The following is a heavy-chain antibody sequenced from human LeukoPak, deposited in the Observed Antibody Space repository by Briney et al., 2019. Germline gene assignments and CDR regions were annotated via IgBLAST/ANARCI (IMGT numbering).Heavy chain of an antibody. CDR3: ARDYDSSGYSPPGD. Sequence: PGGSLRLSCAASGFTFSDYYMSWTRQAPGKGLEWVSYISSSGSTIYYADSVKGRFTISRDNAKNSLYLQMNSLRAEDTAVYYCARDYDSSGYSPPGDWGQGTLVTVSS. CDR2: ISSSGSTI. D-gene: IGHD3-22*01. V-gene: IGHV3-11*04. J-gene: IGHJ4*02. CDR1: GFTFSDYY.